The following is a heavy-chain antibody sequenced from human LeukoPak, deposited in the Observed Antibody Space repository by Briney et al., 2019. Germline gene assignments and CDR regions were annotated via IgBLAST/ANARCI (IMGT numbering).Heavy chain of an antibody. J-gene: IGHJ4*02. CDR1: GYTFTNFA. V-gene: IGHV7-4-1*02. CDR3: ARDAPGFTFDY. CDR2: INTNTGNP. D-gene: IGHD1-14*01. Sequence: ASVKVSCKASGYTFTNFAMNWVRQAPGQGLEWMGCINTNTGNPTYAQGFTGRFVFSLDTSVSTAYLQISSLKAEDTAVYYCARDAPGFTFDYWGQGTLVTVSS.